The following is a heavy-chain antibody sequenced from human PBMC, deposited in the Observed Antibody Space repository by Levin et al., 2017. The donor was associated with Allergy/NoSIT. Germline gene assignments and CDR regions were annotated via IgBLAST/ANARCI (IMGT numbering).Heavy chain of an antibody. Sequence: SETLSLTCTVSGGSISGYYWSWIRQPPGKGLEWVGYIYYSGTTNYNPSLKSRVTISIDTSNNQFSLRLSSVTAADTAVYYCARQGWELPWFYYGMDVWGHGTTVTVSS. J-gene: IGHJ6*02. CDR3: ARQGWELPWFYYGMDV. CDR2: IYYSGTT. CDR1: GGSISGYY. V-gene: IGHV4-59*08. D-gene: IGHD3-16*02.